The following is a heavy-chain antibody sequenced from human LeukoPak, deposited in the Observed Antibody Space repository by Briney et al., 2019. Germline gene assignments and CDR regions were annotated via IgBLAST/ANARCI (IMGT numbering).Heavy chain of an antibody. Sequence: PSETLSLTCTVSGISITNYYWNWIRQPPGKGLEWIGYIYYTGSTNYNLSLKSRVTISVDTSKSQFSLKLSSVTAADTAVYFCAGGGDSGGYYYPMFDYWGQGILVTVSS. D-gene: IGHD3-22*01. CDR3: AGGGDSGGYYYPMFDY. CDR2: IYYTGST. J-gene: IGHJ4*02. V-gene: IGHV4-59*01. CDR1: GISITNYY.